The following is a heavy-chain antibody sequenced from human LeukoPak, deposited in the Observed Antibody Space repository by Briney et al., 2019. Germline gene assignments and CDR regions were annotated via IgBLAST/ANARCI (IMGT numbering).Heavy chain of an antibody. D-gene: IGHD2-21*01. J-gene: IGHJ3*02. V-gene: IGHV3-48*02. CDR1: GFTFSSYS. CDR2: ISSSSSTI. CDR3: ARDPSFYCGGDCYPDAFDI. Sequence: SGGSLRLSCAASGFTFSSYSMNWVRQAPGKGLEWVSYISSSSSTIYYADSVKGRFTISRDKAKNSLYLQMNSLRDEDTAVYYCARDPSFYCGGDCYPDAFDIWGQGTMVTVSS.